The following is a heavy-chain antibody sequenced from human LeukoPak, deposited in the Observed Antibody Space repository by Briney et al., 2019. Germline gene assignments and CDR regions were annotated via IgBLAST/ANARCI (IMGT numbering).Heavy chain of an antibody. J-gene: IGHJ3*02. V-gene: IGHV4-59*01. CDR1: GGSISSYY. D-gene: IGHD3-22*01. Sequence: SETLSLTCTVSGGSISSYYWSWIRKPPGKGLEWIGYIYYSGSTNYNPSLKSRVTISVDTSKSQFSLKLSSVTAADTAVYYCASEVPHMIGSFAISGQGTTVSPSS. CDR3: ASEVPHMIGSFAI. CDR2: IYYSGST.